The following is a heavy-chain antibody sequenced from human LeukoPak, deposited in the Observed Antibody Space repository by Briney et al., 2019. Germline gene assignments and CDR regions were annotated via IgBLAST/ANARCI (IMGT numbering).Heavy chain of an antibody. CDR2: IHPNGGGT. CDR3: TREDH. J-gene: IGHJ4*02. V-gene: IGHV1-2*02. CDR1: GYTFTVHY. Sequence: ASVKVSCKASGYTFTVHYLHWVRQAPGQGLEWMGWIHPNGGGTVYAQKFQGRVTMTRDTSISTVFMELSNLRSDDTAVYYCTREDHWGQGTLVTVSS.